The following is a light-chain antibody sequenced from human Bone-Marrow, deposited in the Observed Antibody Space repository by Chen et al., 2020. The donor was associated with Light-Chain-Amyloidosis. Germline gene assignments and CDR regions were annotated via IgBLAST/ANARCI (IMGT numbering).Light chain of an antibody. CDR3: QVWDRSSDGPV. J-gene: IGLJ3*02. Sequence: SYALTQPSSVSVPPGQTPTIACGGNNIGSTDVHWYQQPPGQAPLLVVYDDSDRPSGIPERLSGSNSGNTATLTISRVEAGDEADYYCQVWDRSSDGPVFGGGTKLTVL. CDR1: NIGSTD. V-gene: IGLV3-21*02. CDR2: DDS.